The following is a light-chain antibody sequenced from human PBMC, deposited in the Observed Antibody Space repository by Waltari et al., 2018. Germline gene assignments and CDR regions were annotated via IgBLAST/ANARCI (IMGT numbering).Light chain of an antibody. CDR1: SSDVGGYNY. CDR3: SSYAGSNNLV. CDR2: EVT. V-gene: IGLV2-8*01. J-gene: IGLJ2*01. Sequence: QSALTQPPSASGSPGLSVTISCTGTSSDVGGYNYVSWYQQHPGKAPKLMIYEVTKRPSGVPYRFSASKSGNTASLTVSGLQAEDEAAYYCSSYAGSNNLVFGGGTKLTVL.